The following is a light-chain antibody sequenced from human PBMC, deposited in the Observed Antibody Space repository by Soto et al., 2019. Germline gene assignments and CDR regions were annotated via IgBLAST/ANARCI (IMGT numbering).Light chain of an antibody. CDR2: GAS. J-gene: IGKJ1*01. CDR3: QQYGSSSWT. V-gene: IGKV3-20*01. CDR1: QSVSSTY. Sequence: EIVLTQSPGTLSLSPGERATLSCRASQSVSSTYLAWYQQKPGQAPRLLIYGASSRAADIPDRFSGSGSGTDFTITISRLEPEDFAVYYCQQYGSSSWTFGQGTKVEIK.